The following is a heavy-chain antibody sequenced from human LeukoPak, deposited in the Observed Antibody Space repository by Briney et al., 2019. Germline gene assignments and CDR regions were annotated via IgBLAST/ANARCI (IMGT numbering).Heavy chain of an antibody. D-gene: IGHD6-13*01. CDR2: INPDSGGT. CDR1: GYTFTGYY. J-gene: IGHJ4*02. Sequence: AASVKVSCKASGYTFTGYYMHWVRQAPGQGLEWMGWINPDSGGTNYAQKFQGRVTMTRDTSISTAYMELSRLRSDDTAVYYCARSSPLVEAAGTGEDYWGQGTLVTVSS. V-gene: IGHV1-2*02. CDR3: ARSSPLVEAAGTGEDY.